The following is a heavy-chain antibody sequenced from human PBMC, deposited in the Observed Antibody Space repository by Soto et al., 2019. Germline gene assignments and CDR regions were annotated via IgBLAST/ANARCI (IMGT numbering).Heavy chain of an antibody. CDR1: GYTFTSYA. V-gene: IGHV1-3*01. D-gene: IGHD3-3*01. CDR2: INAGNGNT. CDR3: ARLVGYYAPLDV. Sequence: KVSCKASGYTFTSYAMHWVRQAPGQRLEWMGWINAGNGNTKYSQKFQGRVTITRDTSASTAYMELSSLRSEDTAVYYCARLVGYYAPLDVWGQGTTVTVSS. J-gene: IGHJ6*02.